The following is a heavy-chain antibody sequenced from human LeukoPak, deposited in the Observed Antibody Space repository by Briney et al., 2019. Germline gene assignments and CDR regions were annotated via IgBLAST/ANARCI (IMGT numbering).Heavy chain of an antibody. CDR3: ADSYGSGRLDY. D-gene: IGHD3-10*01. CDR2: IYSGGST. Sequence: PGGSLRLSCATSGFTVSNNFMSWVRQAPGKGLEWVSVIYSGGSTYYADSVKGRFTISRDNSKNTLYLQMNSLRAEDTAVYYCADSYGSGRLDYWGQGTLVTVSS. CDR1: GFTVSNNF. J-gene: IGHJ4*02. V-gene: IGHV3-66*01.